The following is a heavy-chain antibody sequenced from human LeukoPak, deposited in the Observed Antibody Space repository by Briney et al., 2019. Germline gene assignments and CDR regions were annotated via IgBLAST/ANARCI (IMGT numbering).Heavy chain of an antibody. J-gene: IGHJ6*02. CDR3: ARNSYSSSWYNYYYYGMDV. CDR1: GGSISSYY. Sequence: PSETLSLTCTVSGGSISSYYWSWIRQPPGKGLEWIGYIYYSGSTNYNPSLKSRVTISVDTSKNQFSLKLSSVTAADTAVYYCARNSYSSSWYNYYYYGMDVWGQGTTVTVTS. D-gene: IGHD6-13*01. V-gene: IGHV4-59*01. CDR2: IYYSGST.